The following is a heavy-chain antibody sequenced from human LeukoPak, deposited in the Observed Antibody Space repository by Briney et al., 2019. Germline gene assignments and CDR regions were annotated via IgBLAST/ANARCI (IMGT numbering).Heavy chain of an antibody. CDR1: GGSFSGYY. Sequence: PSETLSLTCAVYGGSFSGYYWSWIRQPPGKGLEWIGEINHSGSTNYNPSLKSRVTISVDTSKNQFSLKLSSVTAADTAVYYCARVAPTYYDFWSGYWPAGTFDYWGQGTLVTVSS. J-gene: IGHJ4*02. CDR3: ARVAPTYYDFWSGYWPAGTFDY. V-gene: IGHV4-34*01. CDR2: INHSGST. D-gene: IGHD3-3*01.